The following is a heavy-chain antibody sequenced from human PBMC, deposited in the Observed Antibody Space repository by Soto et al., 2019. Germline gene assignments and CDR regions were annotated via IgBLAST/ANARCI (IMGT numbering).Heavy chain of an antibody. Sequence: QVQLVESGGGVVQPGRSLRLSCAASGFTFSSYGMHWVRQAPGKGLEWVAVISYDGSNKYYADSVKGRFTISRDNSKNTLDLQMNSLRAEDPAVYYCGKGPYSSSWYLDYWGQGTLVTVSS. V-gene: IGHV3-30*18. D-gene: IGHD6-13*01. CDR3: GKGPYSSSWYLDY. CDR2: ISYDGSNK. J-gene: IGHJ4*02. CDR1: GFTFSSYG.